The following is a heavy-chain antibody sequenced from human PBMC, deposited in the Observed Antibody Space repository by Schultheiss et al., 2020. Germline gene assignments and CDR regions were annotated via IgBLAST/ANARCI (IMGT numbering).Heavy chain of an antibody. CDR1: GGSFSGYY. CDR2: IHYSGGT. CDR3: ARAAFGGVLPDY. V-gene: IGHV4-31*11. J-gene: IGHJ4*02. D-gene: IGHD3-16*01. Sequence: SQTLSLTCAVYGGSFSGYYWSWIRQHPGKGLEWIGYIHYSGGTYYNPSLKSRLTISVDTSKNQFSLRLSSVTAADTAVYYCARAAFGGVLPDYWGQGTLVTVSS.